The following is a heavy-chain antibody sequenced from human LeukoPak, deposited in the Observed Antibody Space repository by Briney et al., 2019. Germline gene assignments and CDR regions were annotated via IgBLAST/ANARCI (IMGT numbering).Heavy chain of an antibody. CDR3: ARDPAGSPTAALGHAFDI. CDR1: GGSISSGGYY. V-gene: IGHV4-31*03. Sequence: SETLSLTCTVSGGSISSGGYYWSWIRQHPGKGLEWIGYIYYSGSTYYNPSLKSRVTISVDTSKNQFSLKLSSVTAADTAVYYCARDPAGSPTAALGHAFDIWGQGTMVIVSS. J-gene: IGHJ3*02. CDR2: IYYSGST. D-gene: IGHD2-2*01.